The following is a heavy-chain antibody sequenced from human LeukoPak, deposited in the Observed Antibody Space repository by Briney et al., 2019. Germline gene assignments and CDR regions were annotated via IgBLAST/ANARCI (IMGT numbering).Heavy chain of an antibody. V-gene: IGHV3-48*02. CDR1: GFTFSSYS. CDR3: ARTNAFDI. J-gene: IGHJ3*02. Sequence: AGGSLRLSCAASGFTFSSYSMNWVRQAPGKGLEWVSYISSSGSTIYYADSVRGRFTISRDNAKNSLYLQMSSLRDEDTAVYYCARTNAFDIWGQGTLVTVSS. CDR2: ISSSGSTI.